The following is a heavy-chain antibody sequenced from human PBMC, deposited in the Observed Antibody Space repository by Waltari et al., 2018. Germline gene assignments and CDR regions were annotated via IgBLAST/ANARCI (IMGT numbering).Heavy chain of an antibody. V-gene: IGHV3-30*04. CDR3: ARDYCDRTNCHGMDV. CDR2: ISYNARNI. CDR1: GCTFSSDA. J-gene: IGHJ6*02. Sequence: QVQLVESGGGVVQPGRSLRLSCEGSGCTFSSDAVHWVRQAPGKWLEWVAFISYNARNIYDVDSVKGRFTVSRDNSKKTLYLQMNSLRAEDTAVYYCARDYCDRTNCHGMDVWGQGTTVTVSS. D-gene: IGHD3-22*01.